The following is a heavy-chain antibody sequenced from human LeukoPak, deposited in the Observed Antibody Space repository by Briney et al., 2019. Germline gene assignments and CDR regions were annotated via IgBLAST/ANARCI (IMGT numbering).Heavy chain of an antibody. V-gene: IGHV3-64D*06. CDR3: VKSWRSVIAAVYFDY. CDR1: GFTFSNYA. Sequence: GGSLRLSCSASGFTFSNYAMCWVRQAPGQGLEYVSVISGNGGSTYYADSVRGRFTISRDNFKNMLYLQMSSLRAEDTAVYFCVKSWRSVIAAVYFDYWGQGTLVTVSS. J-gene: IGHJ4*02. CDR2: ISGNGGST. D-gene: IGHD6-6*01.